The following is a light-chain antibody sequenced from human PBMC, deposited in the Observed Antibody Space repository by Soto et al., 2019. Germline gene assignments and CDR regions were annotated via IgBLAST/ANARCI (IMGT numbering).Light chain of an antibody. CDR2: ASS. CDR3: SSCTSGSTLYV. J-gene: IGLJ1*01. CDR1: SSDVGSYNY. Sequence: QAALTEPGSVSGSPAQSITISCTGTSSDVGSYNYVSWYQHHPGKAPRLMIYASSNRPSGVSHRFSGSRSGNTASLTISGLQAEDEADYYCSSCTSGSTLYVFGTGTKVTV. V-gene: IGLV2-14*01.